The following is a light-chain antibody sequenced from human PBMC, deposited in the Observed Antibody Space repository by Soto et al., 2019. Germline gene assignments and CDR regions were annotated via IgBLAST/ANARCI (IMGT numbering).Light chain of an antibody. CDR1: QDVNSW. V-gene: IGKV1-12*01. J-gene: IGKJ4*01. CDR2: ATS. CDR3: QQPNSFPLT. Sequence: DIQMTQSPSSVSASVGDRVTITCRASQDVNSWVAWYQQTPGKAPQLLIYATSRLHTGVPSRFSGSGSGTHFTLTISSLQPEDFATYFCQQPNSFPLTFGGGTKVDIK.